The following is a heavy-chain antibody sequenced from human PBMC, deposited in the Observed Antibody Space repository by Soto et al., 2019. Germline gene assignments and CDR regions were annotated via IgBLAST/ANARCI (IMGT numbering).Heavy chain of an antibody. D-gene: IGHD6-19*01. CDR2: INHSGST. CDR3: ARHGGDWIAVAEVIFDY. Sequence: SETLSLTCAVYGGSFSGYYWSWIRQPPGKGLEWIGEINHSGSTNYNPSLKSRVTISVDTSKNQFSLKLSSVTAADTAVYYCARHGGDWIAVAEVIFDYWGQGTLVTVSS. J-gene: IGHJ4*02. V-gene: IGHV4-34*01. CDR1: GGSFSGYY.